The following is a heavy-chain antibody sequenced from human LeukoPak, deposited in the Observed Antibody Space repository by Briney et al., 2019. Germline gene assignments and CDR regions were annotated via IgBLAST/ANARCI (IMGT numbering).Heavy chain of an antibody. CDR1: GFTFSSYT. CDR3: ARDSESGRITLVRGVNADY. CDR2: ISSGSSYI. Sequence: GGSLRLSCAASGFTFSSYTMSWVRQAPGKGLEWVSSISSGSSYIYYSDSVKGRFTISRDNAKNSLYLLMNSLRAEDTAVYYCARDSESGRITLVRGVNADYWGQGTLVTVSS. D-gene: IGHD3-10*01. V-gene: IGHV3-21*01. J-gene: IGHJ4*02.